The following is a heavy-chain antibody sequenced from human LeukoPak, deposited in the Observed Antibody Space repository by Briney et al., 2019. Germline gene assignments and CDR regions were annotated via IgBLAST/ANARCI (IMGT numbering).Heavy chain of an antibody. Sequence: GASVKVSCKASGYTFTSYGISWVRQAPGQGLEWMGWISAYNGNTNYAQKLQGRVTMTTDTSTSTAYMELRSLRSDDTAVYYCARDAVTYYDFWSGYSYFQHWGQGTLVTVSS. D-gene: IGHD3-3*01. V-gene: IGHV1-18*01. CDR3: ARDAVTYYDFWSGYSYFQH. CDR1: GYTFTSYG. CDR2: ISAYNGNT. J-gene: IGHJ1*01.